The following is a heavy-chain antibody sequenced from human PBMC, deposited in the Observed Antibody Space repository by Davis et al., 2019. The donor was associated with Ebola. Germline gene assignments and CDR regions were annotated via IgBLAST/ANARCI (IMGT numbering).Heavy chain of an antibody. CDR2: IKQDGSEK. CDR3: ARDKGLLVPYHYHYGMDV. J-gene: IGHJ6*02. CDR1: GFTFSSYW. D-gene: IGHD2-15*01. V-gene: IGHV3-7*01. Sequence: PGGSLRLSCAVSGFTFSSYWMSWVRQAPGKGLEWVTNIKQDGSEKHYVDSVKGRFTISRDNAKNSLYLQMNSLRAEDTAVYYCARDKGLLVPYHYHYGMDVWGQGTTVTVS.